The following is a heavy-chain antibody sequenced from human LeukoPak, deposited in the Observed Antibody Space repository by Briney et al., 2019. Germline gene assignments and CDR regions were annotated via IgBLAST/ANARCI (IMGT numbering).Heavy chain of an antibody. CDR3: AREGLSGYGMVNWFDP. J-gene: IGHJ5*02. Sequence: GASVKVSCKVSGYTLTELSMHWVRRAPGKGLEWMGGFHPKDGETIYAQNFQGRVTMTEDTSTDTAYMELSSLRSEDTAVYYCAREGLSGYGMVNWFDPWGQGTLVTVSS. V-gene: IGHV1-24*01. D-gene: IGHD5-12*01. CDR1: GYTLTELS. CDR2: FHPKDGET.